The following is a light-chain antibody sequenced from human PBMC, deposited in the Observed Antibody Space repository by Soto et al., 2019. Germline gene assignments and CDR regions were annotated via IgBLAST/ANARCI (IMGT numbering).Light chain of an antibody. Sequence: VMTQSPATLSVSPGEGVTLFCRASQNVANNIAWYQVKPAQPPRLLIYASSTRATGIPATFSGSGSETQFSLTISSPQSEDSAVYYCQQYYHWGLSFGGGTKVEI. CDR2: ASS. CDR1: QNVANN. J-gene: IGKJ4*01. CDR3: QQYYHWGLS. V-gene: IGKV3D-15*01.